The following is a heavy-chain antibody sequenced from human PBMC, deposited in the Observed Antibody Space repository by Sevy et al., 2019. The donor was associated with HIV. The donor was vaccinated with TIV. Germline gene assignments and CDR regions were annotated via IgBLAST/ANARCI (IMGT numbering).Heavy chain of an antibody. CDR2: INHTGSL. D-gene: IGHD2-2*01. Sequence: SETLSLTCAVSGGSFSGYFWNWIRQSPGKGLEWIGEINHTGSLKYNPSLKSRVTISVDASKGQLSQHLRSVTAADTAVYYCARGRQAYVVVVPSTVPFDYWGRGTLVTVSS. CDR1: GGSFSGYF. V-gene: IGHV4-34*01. J-gene: IGHJ4*02. CDR3: ARGRQAYVVVVPSTVPFDY.